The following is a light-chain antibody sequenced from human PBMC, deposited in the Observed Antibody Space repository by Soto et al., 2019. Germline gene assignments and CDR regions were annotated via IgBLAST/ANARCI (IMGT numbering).Light chain of an antibody. CDR2: GTS. J-gene: IGKJ1*01. CDR3: QHFGNSLWT. CDR1: QSVASRN. Sequence: IVLTQSPGTLSLSPGERATLSCRASQSVASRNLAWYQQKSGQAPRLLIYGTSSRAVHTPDRFSGSGSGTDFTLTISGLEPEDFAVYYCQHFGNSLWTFGQGNKVEI. V-gene: IGKV3-20*01.